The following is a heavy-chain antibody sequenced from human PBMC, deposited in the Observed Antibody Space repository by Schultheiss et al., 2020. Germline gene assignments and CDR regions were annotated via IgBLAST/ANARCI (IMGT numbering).Heavy chain of an antibody. CDR1: GGSFGGYY. J-gene: IGHJ6*02. V-gene: IGHV4-34*01. CDR2: INHSGST. Sequence: SETLSLTCAVYGGSFGGYYWSWIRQPPGKGLDWIGKINHSGSTNNNPSLKSRVTISVDMSKNQFSLKLSSVTAADTAVYYCARGSTRSGMDVWGQGTTVTVSS. CDR3: ARGSTRSGMDV. D-gene: IGHD5-24*01.